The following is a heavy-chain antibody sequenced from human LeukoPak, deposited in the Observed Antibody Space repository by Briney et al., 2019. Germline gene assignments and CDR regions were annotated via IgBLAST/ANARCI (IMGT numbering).Heavy chain of an antibody. CDR1: GFTVSSNH. V-gene: IGHV3-53*01. CDR3: ARGWKEIDY. J-gene: IGHJ4*02. CDR2: IYGGGGT. Sequence: PGGSLRLSCAASGFTVSSNHMSWVRQAPGKGLEWVSLIYGGGGTYYADSVRGRFTISRDNSKNTLYLQMESLRAEDTAVYYCARGWKEIDYWGQGTLVTVSS. D-gene: IGHD1-1*01.